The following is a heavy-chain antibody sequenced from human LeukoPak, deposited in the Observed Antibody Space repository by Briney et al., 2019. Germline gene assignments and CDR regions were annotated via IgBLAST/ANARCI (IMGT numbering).Heavy chain of an antibody. V-gene: IGHV1-69*05. D-gene: IGHD3-22*01. J-gene: IGHJ4*02. CDR3: AALVDYYDSSGYYVDY. Sequence: ASVKVSCKASGGTFSSYAISWVRQAPGQGLEWMGGIIPIFGTANYAQKFQERVTISRDMSTSTAYMELSSLRSEDTAVYYCAALVDYYDSSGYYVDYWGQGTLVTVSS. CDR1: GGTFSSYA. CDR2: IIPIFGTA.